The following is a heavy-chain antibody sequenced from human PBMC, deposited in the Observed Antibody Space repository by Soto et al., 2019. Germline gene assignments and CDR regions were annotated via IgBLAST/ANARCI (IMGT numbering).Heavy chain of an antibody. CDR3: ARSTYYDILTGSYYYYAMDV. D-gene: IGHD3-9*01. V-gene: IGHV3-53*01. CDR2: IYSEGTP. CDR1: GFTVGSNY. Sequence: GGSLRLSCAPSGFTVGSNYMSWVRQAPGKGLEWVSVIYSEGTPYYADSVKGRFTIPRENSNNTLYLHMNNLRAEDTAVYYCARSTYYDILTGSYYYYAMDVWGQGTTVTVSS. J-gene: IGHJ6*02.